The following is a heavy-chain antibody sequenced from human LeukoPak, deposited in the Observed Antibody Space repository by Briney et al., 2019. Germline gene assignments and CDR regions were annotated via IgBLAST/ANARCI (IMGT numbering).Heavy chain of an antibody. Sequence: GGSLRLSCAASGFTFSSYWMHWVRQAPGKGLVWVSRISPDGSTTGHADSVKGRFTTSRDNAKNTLFLQMNSLRAEDTAVYYCTRDSDFSSAIWGQGTLVTVSS. CDR2: ISPDGSTT. CDR1: GFTFSSYW. V-gene: IGHV3-74*01. D-gene: IGHD3-3*01. CDR3: TRDSDFSSAI. J-gene: IGHJ4*02.